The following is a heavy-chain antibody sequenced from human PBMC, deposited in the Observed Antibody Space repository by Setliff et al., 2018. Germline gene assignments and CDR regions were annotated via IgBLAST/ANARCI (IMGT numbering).Heavy chain of an antibody. V-gene: IGHV3-21*01. CDR2: ISSSSSYI. J-gene: IGHJ4*02. D-gene: IGHD3-10*01. CDR3: ASEKGSTMVRGVMAH. CDR1: GFTFSSYS. Sequence: GGSLRLSCAASGFTFSSYSMNWVRQAPGKGLEWVSSISSSSSYIYYADSVKGRFTISRDNAKNSLYLQMNSLRAEDTAVYYCASEKGSTMVRGVMAHWGQGTLVTVSS.